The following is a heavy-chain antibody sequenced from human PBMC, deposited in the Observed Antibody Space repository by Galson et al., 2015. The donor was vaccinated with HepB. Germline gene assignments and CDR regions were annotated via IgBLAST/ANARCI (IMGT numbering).Heavy chain of an antibody. CDR3: AKGSAAAGPFWY. CDR1: GFTFDDYA. Sequence: SLRLSCAASGFTFDDYAMHWVRQAPGKGLEWVSGISWNSGSIGYADSVKGRFTISRDNAKNSLYLQMNSLRAEDTALYYCAKGSAAAGPFWYWGQGTLVTVSS. CDR2: ISWNSGSI. D-gene: IGHD6-13*01. V-gene: IGHV3-9*01. J-gene: IGHJ4*02.